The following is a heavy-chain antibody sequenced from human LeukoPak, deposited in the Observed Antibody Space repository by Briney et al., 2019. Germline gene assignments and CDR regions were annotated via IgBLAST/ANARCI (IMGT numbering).Heavy chain of an antibody. CDR2: IKQDGSEK. CDR3: ARESFTVFRAVDAFDI. V-gene: IGHV3-7*01. D-gene: IGHD3-3*01. J-gene: IGHJ3*02. CDR1: GFTFGNFW. Sequence: GGSQRLSCAASGFTFGNFWLSWVRQAPGKGLEWVANIKQDGSEKYYVDSVEGRFTISRDNSKNSLYLQMNSLRAEDTAIYYCARESFTVFRAVDAFDIWGQGTMVTVSS.